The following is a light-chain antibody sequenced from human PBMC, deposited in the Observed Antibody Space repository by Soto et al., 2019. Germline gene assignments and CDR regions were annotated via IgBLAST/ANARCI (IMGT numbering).Light chain of an antibody. CDR3: HKYNHAPT. V-gene: IGKV1-27*01. CDR2: ATS. J-gene: IGKJ4*01. CDR1: QAISSY. Sequence: DIQLTQSPSSLSASVGDRVTITCRASQAISSYLAWYQQKPGKVPELLIYATSTLQSGAPSRFSGSGYGTDFTLTISSLQPEDVATYYCHKYNHAPTCGGGTKVEIK.